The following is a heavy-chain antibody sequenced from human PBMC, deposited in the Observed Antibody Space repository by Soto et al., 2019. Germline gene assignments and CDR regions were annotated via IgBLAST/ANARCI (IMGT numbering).Heavy chain of an antibody. V-gene: IGHV3-33*01. D-gene: IGHD4-17*01. CDR1: GFTFSSYG. Sequence: SCAASGFTFSSYGMHGVRQAPGKGLEWVAIIWYDGSNKYYADSVKGRFTISRDNSKNTLYLQMNSLRAEDTAVYYCARGGDHGDYPLRYFDYWGQGTLVTVSS. CDR2: IWYDGSNK. J-gene: IGHJ4*02. CDR3: ARGGDHGDYPLRYFDY.